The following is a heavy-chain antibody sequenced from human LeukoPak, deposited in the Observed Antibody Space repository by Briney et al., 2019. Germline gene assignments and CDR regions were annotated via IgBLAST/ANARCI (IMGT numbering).Heavy chain of an antibody. CDR1: GFTFSSYA. V-gene: IGHV3-30-3*01. J-gene: IGHJ3*02. CDR2: ISHAGSNK. CDR3: ARGQHRVTYSDDAFDI. D-gene: IGHD4-11*01. Sequence: GGSLRLSCAPSGFTFSSYATHWVRQAPGKGLEWVAVISHAGSNKFYADSVRGRVTISRDNSKNTLYLQMNNLKTEDTAVYYCARGQHRVTYSDDAFDIWGQGTMVTVSS.